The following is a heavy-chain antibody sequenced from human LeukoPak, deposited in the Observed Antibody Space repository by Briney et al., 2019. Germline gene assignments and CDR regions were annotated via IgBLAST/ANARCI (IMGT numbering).Heavy chain of an antibody. D-gene: IGHD6-13*01. Sequence: ASVKVSCKASGYTFTSYGISWVRQAPGQGLEWMGWISAYNGNTNYTQKFQGRVTMTTDTSTSTAYMELRSLRSDDTAVYYCARDPNRYAAAHPFEYWGQGTLVTVSS. CDR2: ISAYNGNT. CDR3: ARDPNRYAAAHPFEY. J-gene: IGHJ4*02. V-gene: IGHV1-18*01. CDR1: GYTFTSYG.